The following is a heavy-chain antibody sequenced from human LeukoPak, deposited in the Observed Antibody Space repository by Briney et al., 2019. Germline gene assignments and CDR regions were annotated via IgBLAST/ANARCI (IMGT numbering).Heavy chain of an antibody. CDR2: INHSGST. D-gene: IGHD2-2*01. J-gene: IGHJ4*02. CDR1: GGSFSGYY. CDR3: ARGVPIVVVPADNFDY. Sequence: PSETLSLTCAVYGGSFSGYYSSWIRQPPGKGLEWIGEINHSGSTNYNPSLKSRVTISVDTSKNQFSLKLSSVTAADTAVYYCARGVPIVVVPADNFDYWGQGTLVTVSS. V-gene: IGHV4-34*01.